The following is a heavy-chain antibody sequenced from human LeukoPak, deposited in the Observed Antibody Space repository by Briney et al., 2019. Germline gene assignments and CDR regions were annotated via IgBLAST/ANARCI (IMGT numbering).Heavy chain of an antibody. J-gene: IGHJ6*03. CDR3: ARHGGSPFSSSSPGYYYYYMDV. V-gene: IGHV5-51*01. CDR1: GYSFTSYW. Sequence: GESLKISCKGSGYSFTSYWIGWVRQMPGKGLEWMGIIYPGDSDTRYSPSFQGQVTISADKSISTAYLQWSSLKASDTAMYYCARHGGSPFSSSSPGYYYYYMDVWGKGTTVTVSS. CDR2: IYPGDSDT. D-gene: IGHD6-6*01.